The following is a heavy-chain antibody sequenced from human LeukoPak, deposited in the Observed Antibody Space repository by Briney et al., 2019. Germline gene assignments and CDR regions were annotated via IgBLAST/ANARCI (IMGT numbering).Heavy chain of an antibody. J-gene: IGHJ4*02. CDR3: AKDSVFVVVYDY. V-gene: IGHV3-23*01. CDR1: GFTFSSNG. D-gene: IGHD3-3*01. Sequence: GGSLRLSCAASGFTFSSNGLIWLGPGPGKGLVGVSAISGSGGSTYYADSVKGRFTISRDNSKNTLYLQMNSLRAEDTAVYYCAKDSVFVVVYDYWGQGTLVTVSS. CDR2: ISGSGGST.